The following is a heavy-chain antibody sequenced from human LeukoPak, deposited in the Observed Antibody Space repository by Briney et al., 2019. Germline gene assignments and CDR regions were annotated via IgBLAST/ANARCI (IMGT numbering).Heavy chain of an antibody. Sequence: ASVKVSFKASGYTFTGYYIHWLRQAPGQGLEWMGWINPNNGGTKYAQRFQGRVTMTRDTSINTAYMELSRLKSDDTAVYHCARGPSHGAFDFWGQGTLVTVSS. CDR2: INPNNGGT. V-gene: IGHV1-2*02. CDR3: ARGPSHGAFDF. J-gene: IGHJ4*02. CDR1: GYTFTGYY.